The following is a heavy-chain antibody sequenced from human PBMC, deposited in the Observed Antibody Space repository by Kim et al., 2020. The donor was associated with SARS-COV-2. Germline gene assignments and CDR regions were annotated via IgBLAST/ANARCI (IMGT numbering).Heavy chain of an antibody. CDR3: ARGALRGTPPG. D-gene: IGHD3-16*01. Sequence: GGSLRLSCAASGFTFSSYSMNWVRQAPGKGLQWVSYISGSTSTIYYADSVKGRFTISRDNAKNSPYLQMNSLRDEDTAVYYCARGALRGTPPGWGQGTLVTVSS. V-gene: IGHV3-48*02. CDR2: ISGSTSTI. J-gene: IGHJ4*02. CDR1: GFTFSSYS.